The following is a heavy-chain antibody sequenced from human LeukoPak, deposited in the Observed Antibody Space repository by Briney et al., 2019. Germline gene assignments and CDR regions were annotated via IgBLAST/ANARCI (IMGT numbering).Heavy chain of an antibody. J-gene: IGHJ4*02. V-gene: IGHV1-46*01. CDR3: AREPPDSYYFDY. CDR1: GYIFTHHY. CDR2: IRPSGGNT. Sequence: VASVTVSCKASGYIFTHHYIHWVRQAPGQGLEWMGIIRPSGGNTGYTQKFQGRVTMTRDVSTSTVYMELRSLRSEDTAVYYCAREPPDSYYFDYWGQGTLVTVSS.